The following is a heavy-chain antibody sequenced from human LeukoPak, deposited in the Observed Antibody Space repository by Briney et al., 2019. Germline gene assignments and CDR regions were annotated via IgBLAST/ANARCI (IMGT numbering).Heavy chain of an antibody. CDR1: GFTFSSYA. CDR2: ISYDGSNK. D-gene: IGHD3-3*01. Sequence: PGGSLRLSCAASGFTFSSYAMHWVRQAPGKGLEWVAVISYDGSNKYYADSVKGRFTISRDNSKNTLYLQMNSLRAEDTAVYYCARGANGEWLFPGAFDIWGQGTMVTVSS. CDR3: ARGANGEWLFPGAFDI. V-gene: IGHV3-30-3*01. J-gene: IGHJ3*02.